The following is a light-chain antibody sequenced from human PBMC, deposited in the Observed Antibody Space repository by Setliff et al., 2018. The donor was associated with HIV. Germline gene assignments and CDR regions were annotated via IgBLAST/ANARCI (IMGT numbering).Light chain of an antibody. V-gene: IGLV2-14*01. Sequence: QSVLPQPPSASGSPGQSVTISCTGTSNDVGGYDYVSWYQQHPGKAPKLMIYEVSNRPSGVSNRFSGSKSGNTASLTISGLQAEDEADYYCSSYTSSSLYVFGTGTKVTVL. J-gene: IGLJ1*01. CDR1: SNDVGGYDY. CDR3: SSYTSSSLYV. CDR2: EVS.